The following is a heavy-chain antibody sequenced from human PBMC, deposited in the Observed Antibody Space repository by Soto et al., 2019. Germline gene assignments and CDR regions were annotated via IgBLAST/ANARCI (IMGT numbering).Heavy chain of an antibody. CDR2: ISYSGST. V-gene: IGHV4-59*01. CDR3: ARIYCGGDCYNNWYFDL. CDR1: GGSISSYY. Sequence: PSETLSLTCTVSGGSISSYYWSWIRQPPGKGLEWIGYISYSGSTNYNPSLKSRVTISVDTSKNQFSLNLSSVTAADTAVYYCARIYCGGDCYNNWYFDLWGRGTLVTVSS. J-gene: IGHJ2*01. D-gene: IGHD2-21*02.